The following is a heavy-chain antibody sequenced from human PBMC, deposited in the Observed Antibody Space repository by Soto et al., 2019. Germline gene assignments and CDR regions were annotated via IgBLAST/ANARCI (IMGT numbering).Heavy chain of an antibody. V-gene: IGHV4-39*01. Sequence: SETLSLTCTVSGGSISSSSYYWGWIRQPPGKGLKWIGGIYYSGSTYYKPSLKNRITKSVDTSNNHFSLKLSSVTAADTALYYCARRGGVATNAFDIWGQGTMVTVS. CDR1: GGSISSSSYY. CDR3: ARRGGVATNAFDI. D-gene: IGHD5-12*01. J-gene: IGHJ3*02. CDR2: IYYSGST.